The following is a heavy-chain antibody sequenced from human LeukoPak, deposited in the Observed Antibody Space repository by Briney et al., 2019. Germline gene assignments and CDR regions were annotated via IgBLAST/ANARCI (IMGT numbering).Heavy chain of an antibody. V-gene: IGHV3-73*01. CDR1: GFTFSGSA. CDR2: IRSKANSYAT. D-gene: IGHD6-13*01. Sequence: GGSLKLSCAASGFTFSGSAMHWVRQASGKGLEWVGRIRSKANSYATAYAASVKGRFTISRDDSKNTAYLQMNSLKTEDTAVYYCTRLHYLSSSWFNDVFDIWGQGTMVTVSS. J-gene: IGHJ3*02. CDR3: TRLHYLSSSWFNDVFDI.